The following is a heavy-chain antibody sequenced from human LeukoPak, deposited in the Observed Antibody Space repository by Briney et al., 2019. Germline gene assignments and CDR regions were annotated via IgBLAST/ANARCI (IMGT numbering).Heavy chain of an antibody. V-gene: IGHV4-39*01. J-gene: IGHJ4*02. CDR3: ARQQLGVTAMDGIDY. D-gene: IGHD5-18*01. CDR2: IYYSGST. Sequence: SETLSLTCTVSGGSISSSSYYWGWIRQPPGKGLEWIGSIYYSGSTYYNPSLKSRVTISVDTSKNRFSLKLSSVTAADTAVYYCARQQLGVTAMDGIDYWGQGTLVTVSS. CDR1: GGSISSSSYY.